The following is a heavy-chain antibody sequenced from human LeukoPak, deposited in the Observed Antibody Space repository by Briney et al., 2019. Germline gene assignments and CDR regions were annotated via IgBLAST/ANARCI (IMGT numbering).Heavy chain of an antibody. D-gene: IGHD3-10*01. V-gene: IGHV3-30-3*01. Sequence: PGGSLRPSSAGSGFTFATYAVHCVRQAPGKRMEWVAFISSDGTTEHYRDSVKGRFTLSRDNSKNTVSLQMNSLGTEDTAVYYCARGRNSGSFIIDYWGQGALVTVSS. CDR2: ISSDGTTE. CDR3: ARGRNSGSFIIDY. J-gene: IGHJ4*02. CDR1: GFTFATYA.